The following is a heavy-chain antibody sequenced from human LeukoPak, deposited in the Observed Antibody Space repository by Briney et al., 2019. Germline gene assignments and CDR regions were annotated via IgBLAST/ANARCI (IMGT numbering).Heavy chain of an antibody. V-gene: IGHV6-1*01. CDR2: TYYRSRWFT. J-gene: IGHJ3*02. CDR1: GDSVSSNNAA. CDR3: VRGSALDI. Sequence: SQTLSLTCAISGDSVSSNNAAWNWIRQSPSRGLEWLGRTYYRSRWFTDYALSVKSRITINPDTSRNQFSLQLNSVSPEDTAVYYCVRGSALDIWGQETMVTVSS.